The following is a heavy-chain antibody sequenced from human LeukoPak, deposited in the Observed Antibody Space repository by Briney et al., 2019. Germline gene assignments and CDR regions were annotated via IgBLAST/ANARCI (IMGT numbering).Heavy chain of an antibody. D-gene: IGHD3-9*01. CDR2: FNPNSGGS. CDR1: GYTFTDYY. V-gene: IGHV1-2*02. CDR3: AREKLRYFEKTGFDS. J-gene: IGHJ5*01. Sequence: ASVKVSCKAPGYTFTDYYIQWVRQAPGQGLEWMGWFNPNSGGSDYAQKFQGRVTMTGDTSISSGYMELSRLISDDTAVYYCAREKLRYFEKTGFDSWGQGTLVTVSS.